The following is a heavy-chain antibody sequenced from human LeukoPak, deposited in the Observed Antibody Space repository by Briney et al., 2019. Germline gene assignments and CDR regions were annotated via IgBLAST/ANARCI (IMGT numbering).Heavy chain of an antibody. CDR3: AGVYDSNTNDAFEI. D-gene: IGHD3-22*01. CDR2: IYYSGST. J-gene: IGHJ3*02. CDR1: GGPISSSMYL. Sequence: KPSETLSLTCTVSGGPISSSMYLWGWIRQPPGKGLEWIGRIYYSGSTYYNPSLKSRVTISVDPSKNQCSLRLNSVTAADTAVYYCAGVYDSNTNDAFEIWGQGTVVIVSS. V-gene: IGHV4-39*07.